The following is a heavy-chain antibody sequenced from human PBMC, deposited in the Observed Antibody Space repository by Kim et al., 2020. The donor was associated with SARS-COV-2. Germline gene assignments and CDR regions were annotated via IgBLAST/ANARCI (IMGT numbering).Heavy chain of an antibody. Sequence: YAASVKGRFTISRDDSKSIAYLQMNSLKTEDTAVYYCTRASGSYTYYFDYWGQGTLVTVSS. D-gene: IGHD1-26*01. V-gene: IGHV3-49*02. J-gene: IGHJ4*02. CDR3: TRASGSYTYYFDY.